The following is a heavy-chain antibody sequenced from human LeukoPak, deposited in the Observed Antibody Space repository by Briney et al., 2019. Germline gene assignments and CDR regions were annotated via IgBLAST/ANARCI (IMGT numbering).Heavy chain of an antibody. V-gene: IGHV4-4*07. CDR2: ISGSGNT. D-gene: IGHD3-10*01. CDR3: ARDRGSDGSDQLDP. CDR1: GVSISTYH. Sequence: SETLSLTCTVSGVSISTYHWTWIRQPAGKGLEWIGRISGSGNTIYNPSLKSRVTMSLDMSNNHFSLKVSSVTAADTAVYYCARDRGSDGSDQLDPWGQGILVIVSS. J-gene: IGHJ5*02.